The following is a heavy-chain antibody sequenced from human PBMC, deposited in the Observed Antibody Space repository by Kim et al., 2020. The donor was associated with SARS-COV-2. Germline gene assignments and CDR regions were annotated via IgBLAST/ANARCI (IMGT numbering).Heavy chain of an antibody. CDR3: STVGWDLPGLD. CDR2: TV. J-gene: IGHJ4*02. V-gene: IGHV3-15*01. Sequence: TVDYAAPVKGRFTIARDDAKNTLYLQMNSLKNEDTGVYYCSTVGWDLPGLDGGQGTLVTVSS. D-gene: IGHD1-26*01.